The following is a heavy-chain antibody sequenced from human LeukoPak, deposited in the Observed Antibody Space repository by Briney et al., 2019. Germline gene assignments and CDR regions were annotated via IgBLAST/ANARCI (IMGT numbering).Heavy chain of an antibody. Sequence: GRSLRLSCVASGFIVNDHAMHWVRQTPGKGLEWVAGAFWNGVDKGYADSVKGRFTIFRDNAKNSMYLQMNSLRIEDTALYYCSKDISAGGLDVWGPGTPVTVSS. D-gene: IGHD3-16*02. CDR3: SKDISAGGLDV. V-gene: IGHV3-9*01. CDR1: GFIVNDHA. CDR2: AFWNGVDK. J-gene: IGHJ6*02.